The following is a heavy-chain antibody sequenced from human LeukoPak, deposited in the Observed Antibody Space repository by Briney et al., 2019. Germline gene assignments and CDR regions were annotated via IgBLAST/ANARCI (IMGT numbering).Heavy chain of an antibody. CDR1: GFTFSNYW. CDR2: INPDGNNT. V-gene: IGHV3-74*01. J-gene: IGHJ4*02. Sequence: PGGSLRLSCAASGFTFSNYWMHWVRQAPGKGPVWVSRINPDGNNTIYADSVKGRFTISGDNAKNTLYLQMNSLRAEDTAVYYCARDTGSGLDHWGQETLVPVSS. CDR3: ARDTGSGLDH. D-gene: IGHD6-19*01.